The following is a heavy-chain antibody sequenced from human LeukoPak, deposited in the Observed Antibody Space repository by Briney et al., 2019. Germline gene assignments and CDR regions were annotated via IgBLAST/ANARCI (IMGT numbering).Heavy chain of an antibody. CDR1: GFTVSNNY. V-gene: IGHV3-66*01. J-gene: IGHJ4*02. CDR2: IYGGGST. Sequence: GGSLRLSCAASGFTVSNNYMSWVRQAPGKGLEWVSIIYGGGSTYYADSVKGRFTISRNSSKNTLFLQMNSLRAEDTAVYYCARDNYYDSSGFLFHNFWGQGTLVTVSS. CDR3: ARDNYYDSSGFLFHNF. D-gene: IGHD3-22*01.